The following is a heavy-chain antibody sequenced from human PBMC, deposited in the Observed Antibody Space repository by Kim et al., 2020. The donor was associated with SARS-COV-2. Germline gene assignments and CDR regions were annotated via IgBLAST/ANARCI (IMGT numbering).Heavy chain of an antibody. CDR1: GGSISSGGYY. CDR3: ARLLLWFGEGRFDP. V-gene: IGHV4-31*03. CDR2: IYYSGST. Sequence: SETLSLTCTVSGGSISSGGYYWSWIRQHPGKGLEWIGYIYYSGSTYYNPSLKSRVTISVDTSKNQFSLKLSSVTAADTAVYYCARLLLWFGEGRFDPWGQGTLVTVSS. J-gene: IGHJ5*02. D-gene: IGHD3-10*01.